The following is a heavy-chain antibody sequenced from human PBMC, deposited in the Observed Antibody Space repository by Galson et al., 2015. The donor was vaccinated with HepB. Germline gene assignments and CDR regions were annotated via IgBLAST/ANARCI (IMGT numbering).Heavy chain of an antibody. CDR3: AREEYGSGWSIVGATFRYFDY. CDR1: GYTFTSYG. V-gene: IGHV1-18*01. J-gene: IGHJ4*02. CDR2: ISAYNGNT. Sequence: SVKVSCKASGYTFTSYGISWVRQAPGQGLEWMGWISAYNGNTNYAQKLQGRVTMTTDTSTSTAYMELRSLRSDDTAVYYCAREEYGSGWSIVGATFRYFDYWGQGTLVTVSS. D-gene: IGHD6-19*01.